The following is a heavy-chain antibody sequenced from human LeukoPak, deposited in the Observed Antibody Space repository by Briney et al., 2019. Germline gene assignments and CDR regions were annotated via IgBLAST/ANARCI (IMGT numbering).Heavy chain of an antibody. D-gene: IGHD1-26*01. CDR3: TTQKGDGNYWYFDL. Sequence: NPGGSLRLSCAASGVTFSNAWMNWVRQTPGRGLEWVGHIKSKTDDGTTDYAAPVKGRFTVSREDSKNTLFLQMNSLKTEDTAIYYCTTQKGDGNYWYFDLWGRGTLVTVSS. J-gene: IGHJ2*01. CDR2: IKSKTDDGTT. CDR1: GVTFSNAW. V-gene: IGHV3-15*01.